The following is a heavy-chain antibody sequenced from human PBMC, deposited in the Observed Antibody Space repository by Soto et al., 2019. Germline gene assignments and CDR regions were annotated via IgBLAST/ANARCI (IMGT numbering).Heavy chain of an antibody. Sequence: QVQLQESGPGLVKPSGTLSLTCAVSGGSISSNNWWHWVRQPPGKGLEWIGEIYHSGGTNYSPSLKSRVTMSVDKSKSQFSLILSSMTAADTAVYYCARERGAGTYQGFDFWGQGTLVTVSS. CDR1: GGSISSNNW. V-gene: IGHV4-4*02. D-gene: IGHD1-26*01. CDR3: ARERGAGTYQGFDF. CDR2: IYHSGGT. J-gene: IGHJ4*02.